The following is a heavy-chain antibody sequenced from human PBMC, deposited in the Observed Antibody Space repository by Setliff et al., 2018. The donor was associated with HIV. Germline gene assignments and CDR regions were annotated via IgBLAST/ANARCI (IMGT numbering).Heavy chain of an antibody. V-gene: IGHV1-8*01. CDR1: GSTFSTYD. J-gene: IGHJ6*02. CDR3: ASSWSRIRYYGVDV. D-gene: IGHD6-13*01. CDR2: MNPNSGNT. Sequence: ASVKVSCKPSGSTFSTYDINWVRQATGQGLEGMGWMNPNSGNTGYAQKFQGRVTMTRNTSISTAYMELSSLRSDDTAVYYCASSWSRIRYYGVDVWGQGTTVTVSS.